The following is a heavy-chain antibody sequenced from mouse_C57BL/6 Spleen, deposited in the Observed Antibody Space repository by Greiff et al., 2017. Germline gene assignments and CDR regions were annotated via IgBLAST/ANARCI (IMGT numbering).Heavy chain of an antibody. V-gene: IGHV5-17*01. J-gene: IGHJ3*01. Sequence: EVQGVESGGGLVKPGGSLKLSCAASGFTFSDYGMHWVRQAPEKGLEWVAYISSGSSTYYYAGTVTGRFTISRDNAKNTLFLKMTSLRSEDTAMYYCARDYYYGSSPFAYWGQGTLVTVSA. CDR1: GFTFSDYG. CDR3: ARDYYYGSSPFAY. D-gene: IGHD1-1*01. CDR2: ISSGSSTY.